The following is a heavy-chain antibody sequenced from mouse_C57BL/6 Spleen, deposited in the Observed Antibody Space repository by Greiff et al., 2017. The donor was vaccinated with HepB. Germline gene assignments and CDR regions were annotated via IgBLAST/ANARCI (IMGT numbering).Heavy chain of an antibody. J-gene: IGHJ1*03. CDR3: ARLILRFPWYFDV. D-gene: IGHD1-1*01. V-gene: IGHV1-18*01. CDR1: GYTFTDYN. Sequence: EVQLQQSGPELVKPGASVKIPCKASGYTFTDYNMDWVKQSHGKSLEWIGDINPNNGGTIYNQKFKGKATLTVDKSSSTAYMELRSLTSEDTAVYYCARLILRFPWYFDVWGTGTTVTVSS. CDR2: INPNNGGT.